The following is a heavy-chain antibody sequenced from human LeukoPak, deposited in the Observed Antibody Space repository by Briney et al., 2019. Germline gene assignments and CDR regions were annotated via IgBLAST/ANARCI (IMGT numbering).Heavy chain of an antibody. D-gene: IGHD5-18*01. CDR1: GGTFSSYA. V-gene: IGHV1-69*05. CDR2: IIPIFGTA. CDR3: ARDRTAPRTLWFDP. J-gene: IGHJ5*02. Sequence: GASVKVSCKASGGTFSSYAISWVRQAPGQGLEWMGRIIPIFGTANYAQKFQGRVTITTDESTSTAYMELSSLRSEDTAVYYCARDRTAPRTLWFDPWGQGTLVTVSS.